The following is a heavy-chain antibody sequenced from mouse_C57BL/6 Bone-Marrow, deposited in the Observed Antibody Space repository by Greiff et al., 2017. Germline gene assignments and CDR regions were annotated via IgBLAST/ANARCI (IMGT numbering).Heavy chain of an antibody. D-gene: IGHD1-1*01. CDR2: INPNYGTT. Sequence: EVKLLQSGPELVKPGASVKISCKASGYSFSDYNMNWVKQSNGKSLEWIGVINPNYGTTSYNQKFKGKATLTVDQSSSTAFMQSNSLTSENSAVYYLACSDWYFDVWGTGTTVTVSS. J-gene: IGHJ1*03. CDR1: GYSFSDYN. CDR3: ACSDWYFDV. V-gene: IGHV1-39*01.